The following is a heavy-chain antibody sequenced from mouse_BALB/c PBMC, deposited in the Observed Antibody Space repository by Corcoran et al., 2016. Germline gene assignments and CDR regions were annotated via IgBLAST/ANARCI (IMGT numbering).Heavy chain of an antibody. D-gene: IGHD2-2*01. CDR2: INTYTGEP. Sequence: QIQLVQSGPDLKKPGETVKISYKASGYTFPNYGMNWVKQAPGKGLKWMGWINTYTGEPTYADDFKGRFAFSLETSASTAYLQINNLKNEDTATYFCATMVTMDYWGQGTSVTVSA. CDR1: GYTFPNYG. CDR3: ATMVTMDY. V-gene: IGHV9-3-1*01. J-gene: IGHJ4*01.